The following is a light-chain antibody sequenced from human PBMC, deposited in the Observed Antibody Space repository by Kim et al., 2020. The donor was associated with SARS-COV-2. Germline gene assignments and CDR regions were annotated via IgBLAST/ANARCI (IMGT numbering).Light chain of an antibody. CDR1: ESVKSN. CDR2: LAS. V-gene: IGKV3-11*01. Sequence: SSPAERATLAGRASESVKSNLAWYQREPGQAPRLLIDLASNRATGIPARFSGSGSGTDFTLTISRLEPEDFAVYYCQQRNAWPLSFGGGTKVDI. J-gene: IGKJ4*01. CDR3: QQRNAWPLS.